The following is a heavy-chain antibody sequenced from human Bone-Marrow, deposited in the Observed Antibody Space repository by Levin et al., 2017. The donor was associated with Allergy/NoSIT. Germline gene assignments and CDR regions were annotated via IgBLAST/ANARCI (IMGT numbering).Heavy chain of an antibody. CDR3: GGDPGGVYGIDV. D-gene: IGHD3-10*01. J-gene: IGHJ6*02. Sequence: PGGSLRLSCAASGFIFDNYVMHWVRQIPGKGLVWVSRIHSDQRSTTYADSVKGRFTISRDNAKNTLYLQMNALTADDTAVYYCGGDPGGVYGIDVWGQGTTVTVSS. CDR2: IHSDQRST. CDR1: GFIFDNYV. V-gene: IGHV3-74*03.